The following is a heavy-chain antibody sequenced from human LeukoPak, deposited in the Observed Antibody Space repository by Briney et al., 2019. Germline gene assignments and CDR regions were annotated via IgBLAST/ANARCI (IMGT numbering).Heavy chain of an antibody. CDR3: ARVLGGYSGYGPFDY. CDR2: ISSSSSYT. J-gene: IGHJ4*02. D-gene: IGHD5-12*01. Sequence: PGGSLRLSCAASGFTFSSYAMSWVRQAPGKGLEWVSYISSSSSYTNYADSVKGRFTISRDNAKNSLYLQMNSLRAEDTAVYYCARVLGGYSGYGPFDYWGQGTLVTVSS. CDR1: GFTFSSYA. V-gene: IGHV3-11*05.